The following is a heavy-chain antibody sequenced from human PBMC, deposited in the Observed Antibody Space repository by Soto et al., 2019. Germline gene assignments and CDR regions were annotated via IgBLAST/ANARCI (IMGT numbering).Heavy chain of an antibody. CDR1: GGTFSSYT. Sequence: QVQLVQSGAEVKKPGSSVTVSCKASGGTFSSYTISWVRQAPGQGLEWMGGIIPIFGTANYAQKFQGRVTITAAEYTSTAYMELSSLRSEDTAVYYCARGNHRWLQLWYFDLWGRGTLVTVSS. CDR3: ARGNHRWLQLWYFDL. D-gene: IGHD5-12*01. J-gene: IGHJ2*01. V-gene: IGHV1-69*12. CDR2: IIPIFGTA.